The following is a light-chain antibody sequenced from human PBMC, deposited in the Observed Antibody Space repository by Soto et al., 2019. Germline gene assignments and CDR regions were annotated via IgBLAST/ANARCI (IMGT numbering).Light chain of an antibody. V-gene: IGLV2-14*01. CDR1: ISDVGGYNY. CDR2: EVS. Sequence: QSALTQPASVSGSPGQSITISCTGTISDVGGYNYVSWYQQHPGKAPKLMIYEVSNRPSGVSNRFSGSKSGNTASLTISGLQAEDEADYYCSSYTSSSNYVFGTGTKV. CDR3: SSYTSSSNYV. J-gene: IGLJ1*01.